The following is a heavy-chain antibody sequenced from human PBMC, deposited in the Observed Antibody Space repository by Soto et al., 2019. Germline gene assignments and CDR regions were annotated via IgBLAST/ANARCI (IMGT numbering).Heavy chain of an antibody. V-gene: IGHV1-69*12. D-gene: IGHD2-2*01. J-gene: IGHJ5*02. CDR1: GGTFSSYA. CDR2: IIPIFGTA. CDR3: ARVPAAAIIGGSRFDP. Sequence: QVQLVQSGAEVKKPGSSVKVSCKASGGTFSSYAISWVRQAPGQGLEWMGGIIPIFGTANYAQKFQGRVTITADEXTXRAYMELSSLRSEDTAVYYCARVPAAAIIGGSRFDPWGQGTLVTVSS.